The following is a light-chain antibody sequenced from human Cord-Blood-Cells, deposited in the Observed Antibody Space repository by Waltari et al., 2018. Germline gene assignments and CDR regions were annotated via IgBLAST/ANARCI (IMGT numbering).Light chain of an antibody. Sequence: IGMTQYPLSLPVAPGEPAASACRSSQSLLHSNGYNYLDWYLQKPGQSPQLLIYLGSNRASGVPARFSGSGSGTDFTLKISRVEAEDVGVYYCMQALQTPYTFGQGTKLEIK. J-gene: IGKJ2*01. CDR3: MQALQTPYT. CDR1: QSLLHSNGYNY. CDR2: LGS. V-gene: IGKV2-28*01.